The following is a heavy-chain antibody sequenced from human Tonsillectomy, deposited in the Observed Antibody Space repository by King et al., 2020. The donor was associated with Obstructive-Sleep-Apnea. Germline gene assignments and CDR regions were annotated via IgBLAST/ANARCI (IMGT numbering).Heavy chain of an antibody. Sequence: VQLVESGGALVQPGGSLRLSCAASGFTFSSSAMSWVRQAPGKGLERVSAIGGSGGSTYYADSVKGRFTISRDNSKNTLYLQMNSLRAEDTAVYYCAKDLDSSGHYWGQGTLVTVSS. D-gene: IGHD6-19*01. V-gene: IGHV3-23*04. CDR3: AKDLDSSGHY. CDR1: GFTFSSSA. J-gene: IGHJ4*02. CDR2: IGGSGGST.